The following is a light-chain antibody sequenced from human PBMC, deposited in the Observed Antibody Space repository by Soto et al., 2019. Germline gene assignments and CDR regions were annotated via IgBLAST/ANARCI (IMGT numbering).Light chain of an antibody. CDR1: QSVSSN. Sequence: EIVMTQSPATLSVSPGERATLSCRASQSVSSNLAWYQQKPGQAPRLLIYGASTRATGIPARFGGSGSGTEFTFTISSLQSEDFAVYYCQQYNNWSTFGQGTKVDIK. CDR2: GAS. J-gene: IGKJ1*01. CDR3: QQYNNWST. V-gene: IGKV3-15*01.